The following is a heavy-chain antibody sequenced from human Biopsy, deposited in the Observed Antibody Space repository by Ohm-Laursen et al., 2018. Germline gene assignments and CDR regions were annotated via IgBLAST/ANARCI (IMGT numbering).Heavy chain of an antibody. CDR1: GGYISHYY. J-gene: IGHJ5*02. CDR3: ARAPPLIRGVVESWFDP. CDR2: IYITGET. V-gene: IGHV4-4*07. Sequence: SDTLSLTCTVSGGYISHYYWIWIRQPAGQGLEWIGRIYITGETDYNPSLKSRVTMSVDSSKKQFSLKLKSVTAADTAIYYCARAPPLIRGVVESWFDPWGQGILVTVSS. D-gene: IGHD3-10*01.